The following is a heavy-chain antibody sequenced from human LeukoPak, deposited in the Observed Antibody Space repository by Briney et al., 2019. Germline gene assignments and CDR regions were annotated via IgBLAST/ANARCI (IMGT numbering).Heavy chain of an antibody. D-gene: IGHD6-13*01. V-gene: IGHV1-69*04. Sequence: GASVRVSCKASGGTFSSYAISWVRQAPGQGLEWMGRIIPIFGIANYAQKFQGRVTITADKSTSTAYMGLSSLRSEDTAVYYCARVSGIAAAGWFDPWGQGTLVPVSS. J-gene: IGHJ5*02. CDR1: GGTFSSYA. CDR2: IIPIFGIA. CDR3: ARVSGIAAAGWFDP.